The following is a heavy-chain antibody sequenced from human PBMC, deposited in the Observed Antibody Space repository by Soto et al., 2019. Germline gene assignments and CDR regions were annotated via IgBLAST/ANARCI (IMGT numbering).Heavy chain of an antibody. CDR3: ARQAID. CDR2: VYYSGST. V-gene: IGHV4-59*08. CDR1: GGSISDYY. Sequence: QVQLQESGPGLVKPSETLSLTCTVSGGSISDYYWSWFRQAPGKGLDWIGYVYYSGSTNYNPSLPSRVTMSVDTSKNQFSLKLSSVTAAATAVYYCARQAIDWGQGTLVTVSS. J-gene: IGHJ4*02.